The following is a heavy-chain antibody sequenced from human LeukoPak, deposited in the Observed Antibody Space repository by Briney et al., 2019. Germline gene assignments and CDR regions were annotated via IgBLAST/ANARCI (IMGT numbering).Heavy chain of an antibody. Sequence: SETLSLTYTVSGDSISNHYWSSMRQPPGRGLEWIGYIHYSVSTKYNPSLKSRVTISLDSSKTPFSLKLSSVTAAETAVYYCATNAGPVALDAVDTWGQRKMGTASS. J-gene: IGHJ3*02. V-gene: IGHV4-59*08. D-gene: IGHD2-2*01. CDR3: ATNAGPVALDAVDT. CDR1: GDSISNHY. CDR2: IHYSVST.